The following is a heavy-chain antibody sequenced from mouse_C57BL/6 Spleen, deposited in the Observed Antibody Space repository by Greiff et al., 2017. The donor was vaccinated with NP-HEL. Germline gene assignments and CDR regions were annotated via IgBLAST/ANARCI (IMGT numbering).Heavy chain of an antibody. D-gene: IGHD3-3*01. CDR3: ARERALGDAMDY. J-gene: IGHJ4*01. Sequence: QVQLQQPGAELVRPGSSVKLSCKASGYTFTSYWLDWVQQRPGQGLEWIGNIYPSDSETHYNQKFKDKATLTVDKSSSTAYMQLSSLTSEDSAVYYCARERALGDAMDYWGQGTSVTVSS. V-gene: IGHV1-61*01. CDR2: IYPSDSET. CDR1: GYTFTSYW.